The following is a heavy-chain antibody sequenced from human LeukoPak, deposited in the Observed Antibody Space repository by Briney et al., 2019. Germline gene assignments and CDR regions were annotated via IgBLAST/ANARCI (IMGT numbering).Heavy chain of an antibody. J-gene: IGHJ4*02. Sequence: SETLSLTCIVSGGSISSSSYYWGWIRQPPGKGLEWIGSIYYSGSTYYNPSLKSRVTISVDTSKNQFSLKLSSVTAADTAVYYCAREVVAATPFDYWGQGTLVTVSS. CDR2: IYYSGST. V-gene: IGHV4-39*07. D-gene: IGHD2-15*01. CDR3: AREVVAATPFDY. CDR1: GGSISSSSYY.